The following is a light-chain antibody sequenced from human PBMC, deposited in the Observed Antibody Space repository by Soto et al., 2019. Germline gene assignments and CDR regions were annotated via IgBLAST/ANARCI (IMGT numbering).Light chain of an antibody. CDR1: SSDVGAYNY. CDR3: RSSAGSYYFVV. Sequence: QSVLTQPPSASGSPGQSVTISCTGTSSDVGAYNYVSWYQQHPGKAPKLMIYEVNKRPSGVPDRFSGSKSGNTAFLTVSGLQAEDEGDYFCRSSAGSYYFVVFGGGTKLTVL. CDR2: EVN. J-gene: IGLJ2*01. V-gene: IGLV2-8*01.